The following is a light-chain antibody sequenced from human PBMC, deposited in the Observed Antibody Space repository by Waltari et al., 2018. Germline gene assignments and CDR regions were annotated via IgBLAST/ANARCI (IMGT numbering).Light chain of an antibody. CDR1: QRISKY. CDR3: QHYESLPVT. J-gene: IGKJ1*01. Sequence: IVLTQSSGTLSLSPGASATLSCRVSQRISKYLAWDQQKPGQAPRRRIYHSSSRAAGIPDRFSGSGSGTDFSLSISRLEPEDFAVYYCQHYESLPVTFGQGTKVEIK. V-gene: IGKV3-20*01. CDR2: HSS.